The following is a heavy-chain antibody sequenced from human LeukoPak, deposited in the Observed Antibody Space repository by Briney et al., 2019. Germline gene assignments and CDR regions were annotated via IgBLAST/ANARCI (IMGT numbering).Heavy chain of an antibody. D-gene: IGHD6-19*01. Sequence: GGSLRLSCAASGFTFSSFGMYWVRQAPGKGLEGVAFMRYDGSDKYYTDSVKGRFTISRDNSKNTLYLQMNSLRGEDTAVYYCAKDGPMYSSGWYVDSWGQGTLVTVSS. CDR2: MRYDGSDK. J-gene: IGHJ4*02. CDR1: GFTFSSFG. V-gene: IGHV3-30*02. CDR3: AKDGPMYSSGWYVDS.